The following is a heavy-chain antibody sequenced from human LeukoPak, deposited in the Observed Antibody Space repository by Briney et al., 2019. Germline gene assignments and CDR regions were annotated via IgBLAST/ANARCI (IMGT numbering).Heavy chain of an antibody. Sequence: ASVKVSCKVSGYTLTELSMHWVRQAPGKGPEWMGGFDPEDGETIYAQKFQGRVTVTRNTSISTAYMELSSLRSEDTAVYYCARDEWSSTSCHYWGQGTLVTVSS. V-gene: IGHV1-24*01. CDR2: FDPEDGET. D-gene: IGHD2-2*01. J-gene: IGHJ4*02. CDR1: GYTLTELS. CDR3: ARDEWSSTSCHY.